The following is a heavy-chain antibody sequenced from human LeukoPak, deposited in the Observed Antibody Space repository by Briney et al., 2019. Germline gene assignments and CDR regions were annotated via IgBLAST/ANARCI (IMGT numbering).Heavy chain of an antibody. V-gene: IGHV1-18*01. J-gene: IGHJ4*02. Sequence: GASVKVSCKASGYTFTSYGISWVRQAPGQGLEWMGWISAYNGNTNYAQKLQGRVTMTTDTSTSTAYMELRSLRSDDTAVYYCARDRSATMVRGVIGVLYYFDYWGQGTLVTVSS. CDR3: ARDRSATMVRGVIGVLYYFDY. CDR2: ISAYNGNT. CDR1: GYTFTSYG. D-gene: IGHD3-10*01.